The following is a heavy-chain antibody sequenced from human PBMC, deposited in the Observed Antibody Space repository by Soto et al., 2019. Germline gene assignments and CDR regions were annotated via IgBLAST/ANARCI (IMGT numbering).Heavy chain of an antibody. Sequence: QLQLQESGPGLVKPSETLSLTCTVSGGSISSITSYWAWIRQPPGKGLEWIGSNYYSGSTYHNPALKPRVTISVLTSTNQISLRLYSMTTADTAIYYCAKLDFGGALANWGQGALVTVSS. V-gene: IGHV4-39*01. CDR1: GGSISSITSY. CDR2: NYYSGST. J-gene: IGHJ4*02. D-gene: IGHD3-10*01. CDR3: AKLDFGGALAN.